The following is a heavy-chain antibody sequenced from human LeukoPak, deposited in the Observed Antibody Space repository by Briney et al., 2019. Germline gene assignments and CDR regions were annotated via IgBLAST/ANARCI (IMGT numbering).Heavy chain of an antibody. CDR1: GFIFSSNG. CDR3: ARDQNSVGPTH. V-gene: IGHV3-33*01. J-gene: IGHJ4*02. Sequence: GMSLRLSCAASGFIFSSNGMHWVRQAPGKGLEWVALVWFDGSNQSYADSVKGRFTISRDNSKNTPFLQMNSLRAEDTAIYYCARDQNSVGPTHWGQGALVTVSS. CDR2: VWFDGSNQ. D-gene: IGHD2/OR15-2a*01.